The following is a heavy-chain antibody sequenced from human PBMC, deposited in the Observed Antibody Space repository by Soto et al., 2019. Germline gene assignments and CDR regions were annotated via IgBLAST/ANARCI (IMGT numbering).Heavy chain of an antibody. CDR2: IYYSGST. J-gene: IGHJ5*02. Sequence: SETLSLTCTVSGGSISSGVYYWSWIRQHPGKGLEWIGYIYYSGSTYYNPSLKSRVTISVDTSKNQFSLKLSSVTAADTAVYYCARGLDYYGSGSYYMTNWFDPWGQGTLSPSPQ. V-gene: IGHV4-31*03. CDR3: ARGLDYYGSGSYYMTNWFDP. D-gene: IGHD3-10*01. CDR1: GGSISSGVYY.